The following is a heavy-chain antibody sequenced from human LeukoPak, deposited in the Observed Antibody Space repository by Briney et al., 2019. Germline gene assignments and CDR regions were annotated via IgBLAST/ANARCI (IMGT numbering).Heavy chain of an antibody. Sequence: GASVKVSCKASAYTFTSYDINWVRQATGQGLEWMGWMNPNSGNTGYAQKFQGRVTMTRNTSIGTAYMELSSLRSEDTAVYYCARGAPGSYCSGGSCPYFDYWGQGTLISVSS. CDR2: MNPNSGNT. J-gene: IGHJ4*02. V-gene: IGHV1-8*01. CDR1: AYTFTSYD. D-gene: IGHD2-15*01. CDR3: ARGAPGSYCSGGSCPYFDY.